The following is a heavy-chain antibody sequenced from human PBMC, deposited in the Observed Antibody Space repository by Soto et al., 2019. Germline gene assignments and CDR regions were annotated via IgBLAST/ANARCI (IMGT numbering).Heavy chain of an antibody. D-gene: IGHD3-10*01. CDR1: GFTFSSDG. CDR3: AKVASGSRYMDV. V-gene: IGHV3-30*18. CDR2: ISFEGSDK. J-gene: IGHJ6*03. Sequence: QVQLVESGGGVVQPGRSLRLSCEASGFTFSSDGMHWVRQAPGKGLEWVALISFEGSDKYYADSVKGRFTISRDNSKNTMYLQMNSLRAEDTAVYYCAKVASGSRYMDVWGKGTMVTVSS.